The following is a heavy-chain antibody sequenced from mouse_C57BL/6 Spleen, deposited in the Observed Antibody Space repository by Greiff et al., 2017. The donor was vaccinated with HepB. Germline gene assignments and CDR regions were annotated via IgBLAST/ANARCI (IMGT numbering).Heavy chain of an antibody. J-gene: IGHJ2*01. CDR2: IDPSDSYT. D-gene: IGHD6-1*01. CDR1: CYTFTSYW. V-gene: IGHV1-69*01. CDR3: ARGAALGFDY. Sequence: VQPPQPGAELVMPGASVKLSCKASCYTFTSYWMHWVKQRPGQGLEWIGEIDPSDSYTNYNQKFKGKSTLTVDKSSSTAYMQLSSLTSEDSAVYYCARGAALGFDYWGQGTTLTVSS.